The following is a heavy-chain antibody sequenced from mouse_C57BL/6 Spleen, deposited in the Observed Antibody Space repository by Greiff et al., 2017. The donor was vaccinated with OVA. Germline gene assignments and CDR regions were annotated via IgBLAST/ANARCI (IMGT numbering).Heavy chain of an antibody. CDR3: ASSSTVVAHWYVDV. D-gene: IGHD1-1*01. Sequence: EVKLQQSGGGLVKPGGSLKLSCAASGFTFSDYGMHWVRQAPEKGLEWVAYISSGSSTIYYADTVKGRFTISRDNAKNTLFLQMTSLRSEDTAMYYCASSSTVVAHWYVDVWGTGTTVTVS. CDR2: ISSGSSTI. J-gene: IGHJ1*03. V-gene: IGHV5-17*01. CDR1: GFTFSDYG.